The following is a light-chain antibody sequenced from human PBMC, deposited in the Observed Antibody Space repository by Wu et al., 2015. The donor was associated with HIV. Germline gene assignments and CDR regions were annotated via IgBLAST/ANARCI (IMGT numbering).Light chain of an antibody. Sequence: EIVLTQSPGDPVFVSGGGATLSCRASQSVRSNYLVWYQQKPGQAPRLLIYGASSRATGIPDRFSGSGSGTDFTLTISRVEPEDFAVYHCQQHGSSPPFTFGQGTRLEIK. CDR3: QQHGSSPPFT. CDR2: GAS. CDR1: QSVRSNY. V-gene: IGKV3-20*01. J-gene: IGKJ5*01.